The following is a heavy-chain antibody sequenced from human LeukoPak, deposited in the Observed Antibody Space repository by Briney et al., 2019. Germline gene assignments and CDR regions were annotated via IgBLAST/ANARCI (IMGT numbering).Heavy chain of an antibody. Sequence: PSETLSLTCTVSGGSISSYYWSWIRQPAGKGLEWIGRIYTSGSTNYNPSLKSQVTMSVDTSKNQFSLKLSSVTAADTAVYYCARSYYYDSSGYPYYYYYYYMDVWGKGTTVTISS. CDR1: GGSISSYY. D-gene: IGHD3-22*01. CDR2: IYTSGST. J-gene: IGHJ6*03. V-gene: IGHV4-4*07. CDR3: ARSYYYDSSGYPYYYYYYYMDV.